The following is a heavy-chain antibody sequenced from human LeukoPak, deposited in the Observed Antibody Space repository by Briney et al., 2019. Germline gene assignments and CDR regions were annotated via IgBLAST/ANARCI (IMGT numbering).Heavy chain of an antibody. CDR3: ARVSEVVTAIYYFDY. Sequence: ASVKVSCKASGYTFTGYYMHWVRQAPGQGLEWMGWINPNSGGTNYAQKFQGRVTMTRDTSISTAYMELSRLRSDDTAVYYCARVSEVVTAIYYFDYWGQGTLVTVSS. J-gene: IGHJ4*02. V-gene: IGHV1-2*02. D-gene: IGHD2-21*02. CDR2: INPNSGGT. CDR1: GYTFTGYY.